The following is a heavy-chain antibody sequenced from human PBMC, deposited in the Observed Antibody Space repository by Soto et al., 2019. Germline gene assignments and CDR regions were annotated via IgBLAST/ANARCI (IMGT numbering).Heavy chain of an antibody. D-gene: IGHD2-2*01. CDR1: GGTFSRYS. J-gene: IGHJ6*02. Sequence: QVQLVQSGAEVKKPGSSVKVSCKASGGTFSRYSITWVRQAPGHGLEWIGRIIPIFGIASYAQKFQGRVTITADEPARRACRGVRSLSSDETAVYYCARKDRDRETGLVPAAIDGMDVGGQGDKVTVSS. CDR3: ARKDRDRETGLVPAAIDGMDV. CDR2: IIPIFGIA. V-gene: IGHV1-69*02.